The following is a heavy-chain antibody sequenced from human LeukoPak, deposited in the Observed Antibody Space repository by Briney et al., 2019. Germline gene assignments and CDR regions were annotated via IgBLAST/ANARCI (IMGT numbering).Heavy chain of an antibody. CDR3: ARQHTAWYVDY. CDR1: GFSFSNYA. V-gene: IGHV3-23*01. J-gene: IGHJ4*02. CDR2: VSASGAST. Sequence: PGGSLRLSCAASGFSFSNYAMSWVRKAPGKGLEWVSGVSASGASTYSEDSVKGRFIISRDNSKNTVFLQMNSLRAEDTAVYYCARQHTAWYVDYWGQGILVTVSS. D-gene: IGHD1-1*01.